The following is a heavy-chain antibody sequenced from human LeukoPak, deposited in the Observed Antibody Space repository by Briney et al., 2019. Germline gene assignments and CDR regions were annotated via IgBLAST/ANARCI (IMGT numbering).Heavy chain of an antibody. Sequence: PSETLSLTCTVSGGSISSGSYYWSWIRQPAGKGLEWIGRIYTSGSTNYNPSLKSRVTISVDTSKNQFSLKLSSVTAADTAVYYCARGPGSPYYDILTGYRSFAGMDVWGKGTTVIISS. CDR3: ARGPGSPYYDILTGYRSFAGMDV. V-gene: IGHV4-61*02. CDR2: IYTSGST. J-gene: IGHJ6*04. D-gene: IGHD3-9*01. CDR1: GGSISSGSYY.